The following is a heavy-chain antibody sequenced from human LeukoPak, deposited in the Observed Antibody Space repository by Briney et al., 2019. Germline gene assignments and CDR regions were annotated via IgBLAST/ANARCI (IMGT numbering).Heavy chain of an antibody. Sequence: SETLSLTCTVSGGSISSGSYYWSWIRQPAGKGLEWIGRICTSGSTNYNPSLKSRVTISVDTSKNQFSLKLSSVTAADTAVYYCARVGIVVVPAAMRPGGYYYYYMDVWGKGTTVTVSS. CDR2: ICTSGST. V-gene: IGHV4-61*02. CDR3: ARVGIVVVPAAMRPGGYYYYYMDV. D-gene: IGHD2-2*01. J-gene: IGHJ6*03. CDR1: GGSISSGSYY.